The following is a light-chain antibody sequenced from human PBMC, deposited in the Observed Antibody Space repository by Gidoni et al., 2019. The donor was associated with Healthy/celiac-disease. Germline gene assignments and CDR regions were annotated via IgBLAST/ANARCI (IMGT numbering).Light chain of an antibody. J-gene: IGKJ1*01. Sequence: DIQMTPSPSTLSASVGDSVTITGRASQSICSWLAWYPQKPGKAPKLLINKASSLESRVPSRFSGSRSGTEFTLTINSMQPDDFAAYYYQQYNSYSGGTFGQGTKVEIK. CDR3: QQYNSYSGGT. V-gene: IGKV1-5*03. CDR2: KAS. CDR1: QSICSW.